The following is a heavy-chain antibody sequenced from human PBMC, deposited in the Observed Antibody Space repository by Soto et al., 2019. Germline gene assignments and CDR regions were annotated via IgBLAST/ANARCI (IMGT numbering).Heavy chain of an antibody. CDR1: ECSINSNYY. V-gene: IGHV4-38-2*01. Sequence: SETLSLTCGFSECSINSNYYWLWIRQPPGKGLEWIGAIHHSGTTYYTPSLKSRVTISMDTSKNHFSLRLTSVTAADTAIHYCPRRLYGGNFEYWGQGTPVSVSS. CDR2: IHHSGTT. J-gene: IGHJ4*02. D-gene: IGHD4-17*01. CDR3: PRRLYGGNFEY.